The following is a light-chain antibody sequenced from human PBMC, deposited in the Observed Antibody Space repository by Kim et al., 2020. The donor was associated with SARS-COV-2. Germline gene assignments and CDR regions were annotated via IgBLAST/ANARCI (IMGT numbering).Light chain of an antibody. J-gene: IGLJ2*01. V-gene: IGLV2-8*01. CDR3: SSYAGSNKGV. CDR2: EVS. CDR1: SSDVGGYNY. Sequence: QSALTQPPSASGSPGQSVTISCTGTSSDVGGYNYVSWYQQHPGKAPKLMIYEVSERPSGVSDRFSGSKSGNTASLTVSGLQAEDEAGYYCSSYAGSNKGVFGGGTKLTVL.